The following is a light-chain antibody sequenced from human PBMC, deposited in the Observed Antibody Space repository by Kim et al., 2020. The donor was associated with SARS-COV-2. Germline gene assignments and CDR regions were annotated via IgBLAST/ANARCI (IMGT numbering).Light chain of an antibody. Sequence: SYELTQPPSLSVAPGKTARITCVGNNIGSKSVHWYRQKTGQAPVVVMCFDSDRPSGIPERFSGSNSGNTATLTISGVEAGDEADYYCQVWDTSSDQHYVFGTGTKVTVL. V-gene: IGLV3-21*04. CDR2: FDS. CDR3: QVWDTSSDQHYV. CDR1: NIGSKS. J-gene: IGLJ1*01.